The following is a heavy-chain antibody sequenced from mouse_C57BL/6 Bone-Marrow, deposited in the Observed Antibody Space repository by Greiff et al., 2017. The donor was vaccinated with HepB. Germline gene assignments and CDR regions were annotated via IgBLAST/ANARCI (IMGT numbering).Heavy chain of an antibody. D-gene: IGHD2-1*01. CDR3: ARHPSYGNYAACFAY. Sequence: EVKLVESGGDLVKPGGSLKLSCAASGFTFSSYGMSWVRQTPDKRLEWVATISSGGSYTYYPDRVKGRFTISRDNAKNTQYLQMSSLKSEDTAMYYCARHPSYGNYAACFAYWGQGTLVTVSA. J-gene: IGHJ3*01. V-gene: IGHV5-6*02. CDR2: ISSGGSYT. CDR1: GFTFSSYG.